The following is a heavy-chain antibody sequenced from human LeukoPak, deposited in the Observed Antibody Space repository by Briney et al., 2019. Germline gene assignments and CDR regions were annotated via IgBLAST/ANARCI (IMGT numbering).Heavy chain of an antibody. CDR1: GYTFTDYY. Sequence: ASIKVSCKASGYTFTDYYIHWVRQAPGQGLEWMGWINPNNGNTNYAQKLQGRVTMTTDTSTSTAYMELRSLRSDDTAVYYCARLRSRMTTVTTVGYYFDYWGQGTLVTVSS. D-gene: IGHD4-17*01. CDR3: ARLRSRMTTVTTVGYYFDY. V-gene: IGHV1-18*04. J-gene: IGHJ4*02. CDR2: INPNNGNT.